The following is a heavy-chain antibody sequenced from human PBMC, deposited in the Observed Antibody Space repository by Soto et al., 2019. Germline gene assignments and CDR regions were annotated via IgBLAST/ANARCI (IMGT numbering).Heavy chain of an antibody. Sequence: PRESLKISCKSYGYSFTSYWIGWVRQMPGKGLEWMGIIYPGDSDTRYSPSFQGQVTISADKSISTAYLQWSSLKASDTAMYYCARLPHYYDSSGYIYYYYYGMDVWGQGTTVTVSS. J-gene: IGHJ6*02. CDR2: IYPGDSDT. CDR1: GYSFTSYW. V-gene: IGHV5-51*01. CDR3: ARLPHYYDSSGYIYYYYYGMDV. D-gene: IGHD3-22*01.